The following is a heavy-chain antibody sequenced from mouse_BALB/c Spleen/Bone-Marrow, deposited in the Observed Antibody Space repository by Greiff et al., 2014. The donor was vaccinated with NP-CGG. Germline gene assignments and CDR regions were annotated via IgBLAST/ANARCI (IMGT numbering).Heavy chain of an antibody. CDR3: ARPDGNPYAMDY. CDR2: INPDSTTI. Sequence: EVKLMESGGGLVQPGGPLKLSCAASGFDFSRYWMSWVRQAPGKGIEWIGEINPDSTTINYTPSLKDKFIMSRDNVKNTLYLQMSKVRSEDTALYYCARPDGNPYAMDYWGQGTSVTVSS. D-gene: IGHD2-1*01. J-gene: IGHJ4*01. CDR1: GFDFSRYW. V-gene: IGHV4-1*02.